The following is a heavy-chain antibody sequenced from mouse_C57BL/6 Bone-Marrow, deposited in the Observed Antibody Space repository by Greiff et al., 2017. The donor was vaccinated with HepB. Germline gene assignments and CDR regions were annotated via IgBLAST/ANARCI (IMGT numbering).Heavy chain of an antibody. CDR2: IDPSDSET. V-gene: IGHV1-52*01. D-gene: IGHD1-1*01. J-gene: IGHJ4*01. CDR3: ARERVDYYGSSYHYAMDY. Sequence: QVQLQQPGAELVRPGSSVKLSCKASGYTFTSYWMHWVKQRPIQGLEWIGNIDPSDSETHYNQKFKDKATLTVDKSSSTAYMQLSSLTSEDSAVYYCARERVDYYGSSYHYAMDYWGQGTSVTVSS. CDR1: GYTFTSYW.